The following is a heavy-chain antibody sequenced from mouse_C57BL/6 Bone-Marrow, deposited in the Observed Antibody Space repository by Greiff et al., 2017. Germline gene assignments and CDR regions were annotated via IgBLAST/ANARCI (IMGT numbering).Heavy chain of an antibody. V-gene: IGHV5-6*01. CDR2: ISSGGSYT. D-gene: IGHD1-1*01. Sequence: EVNVVESGGDLVKPGGSLKLSCAASGFTFSSYGMSWVRQTPDKRLEWVATISSGGSYTYYPDSVKGRFTISRDNAKNTLYLQMSSLKSEDTAMYYCARPDYGSSYNAMDYWGQGTSVTVSS. CDR1: GFTFSSYG. J-gene: IGHJ4*01. CDR3: ARPDYGSSYNAMDY.